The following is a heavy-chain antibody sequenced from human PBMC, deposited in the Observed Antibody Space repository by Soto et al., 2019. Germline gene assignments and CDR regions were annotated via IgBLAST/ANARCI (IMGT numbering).Heavy chain of an antibody. CDR2: ISGSGGST. V-gene: IGHV3-23*01. J-gene: IGHJ4*02. Sequence: GGSLRLSCAASGFTFSSYAMSWVRQAPGKGLEWVSAISGSGGSTYYADSVKGRFTISRDNSKNTLYLQMNSLRAEDTAVYYCAKTGHDFWSGYYPKEGIAARPRYFDYWGQGTLVTVSS. CDR3: AKTGHDFWSGYYPKEGIAARPRYFDY. D-gene: IGHD3-3*01. CDR1: GFTFSSYA.